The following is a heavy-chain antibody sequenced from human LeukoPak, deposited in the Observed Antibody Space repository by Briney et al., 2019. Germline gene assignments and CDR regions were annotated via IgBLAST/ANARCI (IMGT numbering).Heavy chain of an antibody. CDR1: GLTFSSYV. V-gene: IGHV3-23*01. Sequence: GGSLRLSCAASGLTFSSYVMSWVRQAPGKGLEWVSAISGSGGSTYYADSVKGRFTISRDNSKNTLYLQMNSLRAEDTAVYYCARDQRSSPAPNWFDPWGQGTLVTVSS. CDR2: ISGSGGST. CDR3: ARDQRSSPAPNWFDP. D-gene: IGHD6-19*01. J-gene: IGHJ5*02.